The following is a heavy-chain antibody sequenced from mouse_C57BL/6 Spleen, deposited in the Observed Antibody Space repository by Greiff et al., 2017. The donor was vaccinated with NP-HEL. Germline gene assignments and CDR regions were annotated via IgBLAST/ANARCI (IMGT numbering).Heavy chain of an antibody. CDR2: IYPGDGDT. D-gene: IGHD2-3*01. J-gene: IGHJ3*01. V-gene: IGHV1-82*01. CDR3: ARDDGYYVCAY. CDR1: GYAFSSSW. Sequence: VQGVESGPELVKPGASVKISCKASGYAFSSSWMNWVKQRPGKGLEWIGRIYPGDGDTNYNGKFKGKATLTADKSSSTAYMQLSSLTSEDSAVYFCARDDGYYVCAYWGQGTLVTVSA.